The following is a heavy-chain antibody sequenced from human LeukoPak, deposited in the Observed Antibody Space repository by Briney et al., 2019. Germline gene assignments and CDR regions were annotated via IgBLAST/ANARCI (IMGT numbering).Heavy chain of an antibody. V-gene: IGHV3-23*01. J-gene: IGHJ6*03. CDR2: ISGSGGNT. D-gene: IGHD6-13*01. Sequence: GSLRLSCAASGLTFSDYAMSWVRQAPGKGLEWVSAISGSGGNTYYADSVKGRFTISRDNSKNTLYLQMNGLRAEDTAVYYCATAAGLKPYYYMGVWGKGTTVTVSS. CDR3: ATAAGLKPYYYMGV. CDR1: GLTFSDYA.